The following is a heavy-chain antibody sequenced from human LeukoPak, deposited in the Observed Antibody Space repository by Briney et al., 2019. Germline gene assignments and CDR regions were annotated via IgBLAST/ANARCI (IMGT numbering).Heavy chain of an antibody. CDR3: ARGHSTPLTTGNWLDP. CDR1: GFTFSSYS. CDR2: ISSSSTYI. V-gene: IGHV3-21*01. D-gene: IGHD4-11*01. Sequence: GGSLRLSCAASGFTFSSYSMNWVRQAPGKGLEWVSSISSSSTYIYYADTVKGRFTTSRDNAKNSLYLQMNSLRAEDTAVYYCARGHSTPLTTGNWLDPWGQGTLVTVSS. J-gene: IGHJ5*02.